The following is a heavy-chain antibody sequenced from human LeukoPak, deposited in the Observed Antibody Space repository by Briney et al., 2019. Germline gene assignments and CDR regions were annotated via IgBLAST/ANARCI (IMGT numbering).Heavy chain of an antibody. V-gene: IGHV1-2*02. CDR3: ARSGIGYFDWYPDWFDP. CDR1: GYTFSDFH. Sequence: GASVKVSCKASGYTFSDFHMHWERQAPGQGLEWMGWINPKSGGTNYAQKFQGRVTMTRDTSISTVYMELSRLRSDDTAVYYCARSGIGYFDWYPDWFDPWGQGTLVTVSS. J-gene: IGHJ5*02. CDR2: INPKSGGT. D-gene: IGHD3-9*01.